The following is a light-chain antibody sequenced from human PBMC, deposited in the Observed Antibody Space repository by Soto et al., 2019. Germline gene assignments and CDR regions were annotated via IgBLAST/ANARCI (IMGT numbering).Light chain of an antibody. CDR1: FSDIGGYNY. Sequence: QSVLTQPASVSGSPGQSITISCTGTFSDIGGYNYVSWYQQHPGKAPKLMIYEVSNRPSGVSNRFSGSKSGNTASLTISGLQAEDDSDYYCSSYRSTITDVFGTGTKV. CDR3: SSYRSTITDV. J-gene: IGLJ1*01. V-gene: IGLV2-14*01. CDR2: EVS.